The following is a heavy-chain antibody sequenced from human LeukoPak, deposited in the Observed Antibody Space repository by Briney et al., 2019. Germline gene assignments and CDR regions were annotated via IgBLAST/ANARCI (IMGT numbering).Heavy chain of an antibody. Sequence: SGTLSLTCAVSGGSISSNNWWSWVRQPPGKGLEWIGEIYHTGSTNYNPSLKSRVTMSVDKSKNQFSLKLTSVTAADTAVFYCARVSFGGSGWYPFDYWGQGTLVTVSS. CDR3: ARVSFGGSGWYPFDY. CDR2: IYHTGST. CDR1: GGSISSNNW. D-gene: IGHD6-19*01. J-gene: IGHJ4*02. V-gene: IGHV4-4*02.